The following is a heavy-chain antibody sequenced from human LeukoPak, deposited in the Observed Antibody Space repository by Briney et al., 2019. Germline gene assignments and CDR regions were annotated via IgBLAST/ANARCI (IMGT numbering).Heavy chain of an antibody. CDR3: ARGDGSSSFFDY. CDR2: INWNGGST. CDR1: GFTFSHYW. V-gene: IGHV3-20*04. J-gene: IGHJ4*02. D-gene: IGHD2-2*01. Sequence: GGSLRLSCAASGFTFSHYWMTWVRQAPGKGLEWVSGINWNGGSTGYADSMKGRFTISRDNAKNSLYLQMDSLRAEDTALYYCARGDGSSSFFDYWGQGTLVTVSS.